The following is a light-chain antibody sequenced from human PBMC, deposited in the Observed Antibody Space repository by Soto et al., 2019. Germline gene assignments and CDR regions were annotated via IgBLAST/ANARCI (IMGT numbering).Light chain of an antibody. CDR1: QSISSW. Sequence: DIQRTQSPSTLSASVGARVTITCRASQSISSWLAWYQQKPGKAPKLLVYDASSLESGVPSRFSGSGSGTEFTLTISSLQPDDFATYYCQQYNSWWTFGQGTKVDIK. CDR3: QQYNSWWT. V-gene: IGKV1-5*01. CDR2: DAS. J-gene: IGKJ1*01.